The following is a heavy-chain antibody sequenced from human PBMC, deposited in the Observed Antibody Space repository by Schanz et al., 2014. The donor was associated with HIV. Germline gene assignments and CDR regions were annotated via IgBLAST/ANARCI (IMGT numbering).Heavy chain of an antibody. CDR1: GFTFSTYA. J-gene: IGHJ5*02. D-gene: IGHD6-6*01. Sequence: EVQLLESGGGLVQPGGSLRLSCAASGFTFSTYAMNWVRQAPGKGLEWVSGIRGGAGGTYYADSVKGRFTISRDNSKSTLYLQMNRLRAEDTAVYYCVGHGSSSSWGLGTLVTVSS. V-gene: IGHV3-23*01. CDR2: IRGGAGGT. CDR3: VGHGSSSS.